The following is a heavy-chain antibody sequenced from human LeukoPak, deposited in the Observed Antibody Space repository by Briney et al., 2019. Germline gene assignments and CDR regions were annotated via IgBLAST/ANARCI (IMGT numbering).Heavy chain of an antibody. V-gene: IGHV3-48*04. CDR3: ARDTLFDY. CDR2: ISSSSSTI. CDR1: GFTFSSYS. J-gene: IGHJ4*02. Sequence: GGSLRLSCAASGFTFSSYSMNWVRQAPGKGLEWVSYISSSSSTIYYADSVKGRFTISRDNAKNSLYLQMNSLRAEDTAVYYCARDTLFDYWGQGTLVTVSS.